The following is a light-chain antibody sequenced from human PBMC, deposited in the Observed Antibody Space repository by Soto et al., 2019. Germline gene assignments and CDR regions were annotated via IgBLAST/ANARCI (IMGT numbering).Light chain of an antibody. V-gene: IGKV4-1*01. CDR2: WAS. CDR1: QSLLFSSNNKNY. J-gene: IGKJ1*01. CDR3: QQYYSSPLT. Sequence: DIVMTQSPDSLAVSLGETATVNCKSSQSLLFSSNNKNYLTWYQRKPGQPPKLLIYWASTRESGVPDRFSGSGSGTDFTLTISSLQAEDVAVYYCQQYYSSPLTFGQGTKVEIK.